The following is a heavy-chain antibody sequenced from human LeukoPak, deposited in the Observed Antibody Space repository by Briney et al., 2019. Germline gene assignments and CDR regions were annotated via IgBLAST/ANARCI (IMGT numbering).Heavy chain of an antibody. CDR2: ISSSGSTI. V-gene: IGHV3-11*04. J-gene: IGHJ4*02. D-gene: IGHD3-3*01. CDR1: GFTFSDHY. Sequence: GGSLRLSCAASGFTFSDHYMSWIRQAPGKGLEWVSYISSSGSTIYYADSVKGRFTISRDNAKNSLYLQMNSLRAEDTAVYYCARVPYYDFWSGYLADYWGQGTLVTVSS. CDR3: ARVPYYDFWSGYLADY.